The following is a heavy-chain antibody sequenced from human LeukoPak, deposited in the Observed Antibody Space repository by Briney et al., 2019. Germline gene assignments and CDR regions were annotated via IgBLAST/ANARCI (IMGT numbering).Heavy chain of an antibody. CDR1: GFTFSSYE. D-gene: IGHD3-10*02. V-gene: IGHV3-21*01. CDR3: AELGITMIGGV. CDR2: ITSSSTYI. J-gene: IGHJ6*04. Sequence: GGSLRLSCAASGFTFSSYEMNWVRQAPGKGLEWVSSITSSSTYIYYADSVRGRFTISRDNAKNSLYLQMNSLRAEDTAVYYCAELGITMIGGVWGKGTMVTISS.